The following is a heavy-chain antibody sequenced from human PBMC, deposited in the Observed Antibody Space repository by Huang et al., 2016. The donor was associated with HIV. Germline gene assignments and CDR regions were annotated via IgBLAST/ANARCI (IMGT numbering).Heavy chain of an antibody. CDR3: ARTGSYYYGSGIYHFGDY. D-gene: IGHD3-10*01. V-gene: IGHV3-30*01. CDR1: GFAFSSFG. J-gene: IGHJ4*02. Sequence: QVQLVESGGGVVQPGRSLRLSCAASGFAFSSFGRHWIRQATGKGLQWLAVVSTDGTIKNYADSVRGRFTISRDNSKGTVYLQMNSLRPEDTAVYSCARTGSYYYGSGIYHFGDYWGQGTLVTVSS. CDR2: VSTDGTIK.